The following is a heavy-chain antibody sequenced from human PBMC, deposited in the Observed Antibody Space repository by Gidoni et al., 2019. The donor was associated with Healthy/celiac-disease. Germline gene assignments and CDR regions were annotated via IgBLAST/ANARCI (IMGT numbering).Heavy chain of an antibody. V-gene: IGHV1-8*01. CDR1: GYTFTSYD. J-gene: IGHJ4*02. D-gene: IGHD3-22*01. Sequence: SCKASGYTFTSYDINWVRQATGQGLEWMGWMNPNSGNTGYAQKFQGRVTMTRNTSISTAYMELSSLRSEGTAVYYCASEILDSSGYNDYWGQGTLVTVSS. CDR3: ASEILDSSGYNDY. CDR2: MNPNSGNT.